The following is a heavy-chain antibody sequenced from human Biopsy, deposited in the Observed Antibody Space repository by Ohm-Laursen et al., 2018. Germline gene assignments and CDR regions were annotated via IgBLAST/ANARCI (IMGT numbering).Heavy chain of an antibody. CDR1: GGSIGGGEYY. D-gene: IGHD3-22*01. J-gene: IGHJ2*01. Sequence: SDTLSLTCTVSGGSIGGGEYYWNWIRQHPGKGLEWIGLISYSGTTFYNPSLESLLTISIDTSKNHFFLNLRSVTAADTAVYYCARGVPHYDGSGFPLAGYWYFDLWGRGTLVTVSS. CDR2: ISYSGTT. V-gene: IGHV4-31*01. CDR3: ARGVPHYDGSGFPLAGYWYFDL.